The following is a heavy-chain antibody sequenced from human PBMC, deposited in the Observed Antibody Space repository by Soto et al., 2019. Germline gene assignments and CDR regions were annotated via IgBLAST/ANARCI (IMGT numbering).Heavy chain of an antibody. CDR1: GGTFSSYA. D-gene: IGHD3-22*01. V-gene: IGHV1-69*13. CDR2: IIPIFGTA. CDR3: ARERYYDSSGYAPFDY. Sequence: SVKVSCKASGGTFSSYAISWVRQAPVQGLDWMGGIIPIFGTANYAQKFQGRVTITADESTSTAYMELSSLRSEDTAVYYCARERYYDSSGYAPFDYWGQGTLVTVSS. J-gene: IGHJ4*02.